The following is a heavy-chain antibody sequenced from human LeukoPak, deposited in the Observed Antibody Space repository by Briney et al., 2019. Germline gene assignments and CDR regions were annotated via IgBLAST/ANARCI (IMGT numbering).Heavy chain of an antibody. J-gene: IGHJ4*02. CDR3: ARPGYSGYDGYGY. D-gene: IGHD5-12*01. CDR2: ISSSSSYI. V-gene: IGHV3-21*01. Sequence: PGGSLRLSCAASGFTFSSYSMNWVRQAPGKGLEWVSSISSSSSYIYYADSVKGRFTISRDNAKNSLYLQMNSLRAEDTAVYYCARPGYSGYDGYGYWGQGTLVPVSS. CDR1: GFTFSSYS.